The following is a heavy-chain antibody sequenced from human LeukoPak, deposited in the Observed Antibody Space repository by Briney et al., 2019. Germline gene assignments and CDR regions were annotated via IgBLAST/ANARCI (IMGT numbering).Heavy chain of an antibody. Sequence: GGSLRLSCEVSGFTFSDYTLNWVRQAPGKGLEWVSYISSSSSIIYYADSVKGRFTVSRDNAKNSLCLQMNSLRVEDTAVYYCARDQYYYDSSGYPFDYWGQGTLVTVSS. CDR1: GFTFSDYT. D-gene: IGHD3-22*01. CDR2: ISSSSSII. J-gene: IGHJ4*02. V-gene: IGHV3-48*04. CDR3: ARDQYYYDSSGYPFDY.